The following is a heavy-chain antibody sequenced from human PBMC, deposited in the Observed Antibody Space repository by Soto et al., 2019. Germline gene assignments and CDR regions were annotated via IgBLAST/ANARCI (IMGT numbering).Heavy chain of an antibody. CDR3: ARDGTGSAYYYDSGGFDY. J-gene: IGHJ4*02. CDR2: IIPIFGTA. CDR1: GGTFSSYA. Sequence: GASVKVSCKASGGTFSSYAISWVRQAPGQGLEWMGGIIPIFGTANYAQKFQGRVTITADKSTSTAYMELSSLRSEDTAVYYCARDGTGSAYYYDSGGFDYGGEGTLVTVS. D-gene: IGHD3-22*01. V-gene: IGHV1-69*06.